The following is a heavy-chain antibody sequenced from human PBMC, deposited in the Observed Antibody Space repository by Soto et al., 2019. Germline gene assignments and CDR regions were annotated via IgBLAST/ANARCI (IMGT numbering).Heavy chain of an antibody. CDR2: IYNSGST. J-gene: IGHJ6*02. CDR3: ARIIRTLAWDGVDV. CDR1: AGSISSYY. D-gene: IGHD3-10*01. Sequence: QVQLQESGPGLVKASETLSLTCTVSAGSISSYYWGWIRQSPGKGLEWIGYIYNSGSTNYNPSLKSRLTRSVDTSKNQFSLKLRSVTAADTAVYYCARIIRTLAWDGVDVWGQGTRVTV. V-gene: IGHV4-59*01.